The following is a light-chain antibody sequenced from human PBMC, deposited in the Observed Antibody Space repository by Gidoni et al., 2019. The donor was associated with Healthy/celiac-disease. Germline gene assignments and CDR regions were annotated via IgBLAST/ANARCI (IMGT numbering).Light chain of an antibody. J-gene: IGLJ3*02. CDR1: SSNIGSNY. Sequence: QSVLTPPPSASGTPGQRVTISYSGSSSNIGSNYVYWYQQLPGTAPKLLIYRNNQRPSGVPDRFSGSKSGTSDSLAISGLRSEDEADYYCAAWDDSLSGHNWVFGGGTKLTVL. CDR2: RNN. V-gene: IGLV1-47*01. CDR3: AAWDDSLSGHNWV.